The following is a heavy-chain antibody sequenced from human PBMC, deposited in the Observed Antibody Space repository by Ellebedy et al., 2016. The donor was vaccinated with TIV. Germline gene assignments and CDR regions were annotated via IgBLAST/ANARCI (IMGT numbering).Heavy chain of an antibody. CDR1: GFTFSSYA. V-gene: IGHV3-23*01. J-gene: IGHJ6*02. Sequence: GGSLRLXCAASGFTFSSYAMTWVRQAPGKGLEWVSTISGSGGSTYYADSVKGRFTISRDNSKNTLYLQMNSLRAEDTAVYCCAKGQMVRGRDYYYGMDVWGQGTTVTVSS. CDR3: AKGQMVRGRDYYYGMDV. CDR2: ISGSGGST. D-gene: IGHD3-10*01.